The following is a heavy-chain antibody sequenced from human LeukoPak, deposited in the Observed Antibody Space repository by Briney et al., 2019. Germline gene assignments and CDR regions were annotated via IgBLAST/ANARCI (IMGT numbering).Heavy chain of an antibody. D-gene: IGHD6-19*01. CDR3: ARNEGDSGWGNWFDP. V-gene: IGHV3-48*04. CDR2: ISSSSSTI. CDR1: GFTFSSYA. J-gene: IGHJ5*02. Sequence: GGSLRLSCAASGFTFSSYAMSWVRQAPGKGLEWVSYISSSSSTIYYADSVKGRFTISRDNARNSLYLQMNSLRAEDTAVYYCARNEGDSGWGNWFDPWGQGTLVTVSS.